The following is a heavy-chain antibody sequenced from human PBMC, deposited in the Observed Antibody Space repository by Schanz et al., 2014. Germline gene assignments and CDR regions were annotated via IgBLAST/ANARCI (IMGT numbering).Heavy chain of an antibody. CDR2: MNESHSTI. Sequence: EVKMVESGGGLVKPGGSLRLSCAASGFSFSSYAMGWVRQARGKGLEWVSAMNESHSTIYYADSVRGRFTISRDNAENTLILQMNSLRAEDTAVYYCARKVVATIGGYYDNWGQGTLVIVSS. V-gene: IGHV3-23*04. CDR1: GFSFSSYA. J-gene: IGHJ4*02. D-gene: IGHD5-12*01. CDR3: ARKVVATIGGYYDN.